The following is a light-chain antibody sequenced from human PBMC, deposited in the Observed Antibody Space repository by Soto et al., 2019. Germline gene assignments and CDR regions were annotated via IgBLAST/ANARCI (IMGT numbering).Light chain of an antibody. Sequence: QSALTQPASVSGSPGQSITISCTGTSSDVGGYNYVSWYQQHPGKAPKLMIYDVSNRPSGVSNRFSGSNSGNTAALTISWLQAEDEADYYCSSYKSSSTYVVFGGGTKLTVL. CDR3: SSYKSSSTYVV. V-gene: IGLV2-14*01. J-gene: IGLJ2*01. CDR1: SSDVGGYNY. CDR2: DVS.